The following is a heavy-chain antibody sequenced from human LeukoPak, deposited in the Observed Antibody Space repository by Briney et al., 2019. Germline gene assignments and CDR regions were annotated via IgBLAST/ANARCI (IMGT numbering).Heavy chain of an antibody. D-gene: IGHD6-13*01. CDR3: ATAQSIAAAGTMWSVFDY. J-gene: IGHJ4*02. V-gene: IGHV1-24*01. CDR1: VYTLTELS. Sequence: ASVKVSCKVSVYTLTELSMHWVRQAPGKGLEWMGGFDPEDGETIYAQKFQGRVTMTEDTSTDTAYMELSSLRSEDTAVYYCATAQSIAAAGTMWSVFDYWGQGTLVTVSS. CDR2: FDPEDGET.